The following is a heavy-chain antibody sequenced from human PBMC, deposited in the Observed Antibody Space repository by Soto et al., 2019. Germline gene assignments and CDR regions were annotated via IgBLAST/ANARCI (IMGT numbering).Heavy chain of an antibody. CDR2: INHSGST. CDR3: ARSKRNIVVAWIDY. D-gene: IGHD2-2*01. CDR1: GGSFSGYY. Sequence: SETLSLTCAVYGGSFSGYYWTWIRQPPGKGLEWIGEINHSGSTNYNPSLKSRVTISVDTSKNQFSLKLTSVTAADTAVYYCARSKRNIVVAWIDYWGQGTLVTVS. J-gene: IGHJ4*02. V-gene: IGHV4-34*01.